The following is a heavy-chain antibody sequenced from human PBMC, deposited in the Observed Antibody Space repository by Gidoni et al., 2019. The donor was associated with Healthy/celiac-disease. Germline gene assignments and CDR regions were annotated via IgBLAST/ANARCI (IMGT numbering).Heavy chain of an antibody. CDR2: IIPILGIA. CDR1: GGTFSSYT. CDR3: AREERHHDYGDYGDYFDY. V-gene: IGHV1-69*08. D-gene: IGHD4-17*01. Sequence: QVQLVQSGAEVKKPGSSVKVSCKASGGTFSSYTISWVRQAPGQGLEWMGRIIPILGIANYAQKFQGRVTITADKSTSTAYMELSSLRSEDTAVYYCAREERHHDYGDYGDYFDYWGQGTLVTVSS. J-gene: IGHJ4*02.